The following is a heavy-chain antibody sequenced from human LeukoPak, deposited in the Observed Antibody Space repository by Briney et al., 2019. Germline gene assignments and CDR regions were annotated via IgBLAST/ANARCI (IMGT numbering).Heavy chain of an antibody. D-gene: IGHD1-26*01. CDR2: INPNSGGT. CDR1: GYTFTGYY. CDR3: ARARTRGDGSYSF. Sequence: GASVKVSCKASGYTFTGYYMHWVRQAPGQGLEWMGWINPNSGGTNYAQKFQGRVTMTRDTSIITAYMELSRLRSDDTAVYYCARARTRGDGSYSFWGQGTLVTVSS. V-gene: IGHV1-2*02. J-gene: IGHJ4*02.